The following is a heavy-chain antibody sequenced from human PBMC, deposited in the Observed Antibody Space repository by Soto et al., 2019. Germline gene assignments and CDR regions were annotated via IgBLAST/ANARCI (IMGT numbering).Heavy chain of an antibody. Sequence: QVQLVESGGGVVQPGKSLRLSCAASGFTFTNYGMHWVRQAPGKALEWVAVIWNDGSGYFYANSVKGRFTISRDNSKNTVYLRMRSLSAADTAVYYCARRQMSPPPRGAAVTRGGMNVWAQGTTVTVSS. CDR1: GFTFTNYG. CDR2: IWNDGSGY. CDR3: ARRQMSPPPRGAAVTRGGMNV. J-gene: IGHJ6*02. D-gene: IGHD6-13*01. V-gene: IGHV3-33*01.